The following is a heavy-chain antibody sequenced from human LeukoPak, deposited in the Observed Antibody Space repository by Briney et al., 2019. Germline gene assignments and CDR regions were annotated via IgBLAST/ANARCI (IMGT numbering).Heavy chain of an antibody. D-gene: IGHD3-22*01. CDR2: ITGSGDYT. CDR1: GFTFSGYA. V-gene: IGHV3-23*01. J-gene: IGHJ4*02. Sequence: GGSLRLSCAASGFTFSGYAMTWVRQAPGKGLEWVSSITGSGDYTYYIDSVKGRFIISRDNSKNILYLQMNSLRGEDTALYYCAKDGLYYDGSAHVYYFDYWGQGTLVAVSS. CDR3: AKDGLYYDGSAHVYYFDY.